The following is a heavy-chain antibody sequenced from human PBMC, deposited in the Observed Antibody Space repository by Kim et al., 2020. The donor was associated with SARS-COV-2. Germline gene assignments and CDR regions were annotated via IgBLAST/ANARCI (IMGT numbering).Heavy chain of an antibody. CDR3: ARDRQIRYYYDSSALDAFDI. V-gene: IGHV3-48*04. D-gene: IGHD3-22*01. CDR1: GFTFSSYS. Sequence: GGSLRLSCAASGFTFSSYSMNWVRQAPGKGLEWVSYISSSSSTIYYADSVKGRFTISRDNAKNSLYLQMNSLRAEDTAVYYCARDRQIRYYYDSSALDAFDIWGQGTMVTVSS. J-gene: IGHJ3*02. CDR2: ISSSSSTI.